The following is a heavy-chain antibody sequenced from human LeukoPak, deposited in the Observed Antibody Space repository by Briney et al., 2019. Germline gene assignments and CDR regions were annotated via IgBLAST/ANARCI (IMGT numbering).Heavy chain of an antibody. CDR1: GFTFDDYA. CDR3: AKDFGDGGDYYFDY. D-gene: IGHD4-17*01. CDR2: ISWNSGSI. J-gene: IGHJ4*02. Sequence: PGGSLRLSCAASGFTFDDYAMHWVRQAPGKGLEWVSGISWNSGSIGYADSVKGRFTISRDNAKNSLYLQMNSLRAEDTALDYCAKDFGDGGDYYFDYWGQGTLVTVSS. V-gene: IGHV3-9*01.